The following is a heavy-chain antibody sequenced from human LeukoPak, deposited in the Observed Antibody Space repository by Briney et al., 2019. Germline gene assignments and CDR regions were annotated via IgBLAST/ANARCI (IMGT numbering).Heavy chain of an antibody. V-gene: IGHV3-21*01. CDR1: GFTFSSYS. CDR3: ARDPTRDDC. CDR2: ITSRGNT. Sequence: GGSLRLSCAASGFTFSSYSMNWVRQAPGQELEWVSSITSRGNTFYADSVKGRFTISRDNAKNSLYLQMNGLRAEDTAVYYCARDPTRDDCWGQGTLVTVSS. J-gene: IGHJ4*02. D-gene: IGHD2-21*01.